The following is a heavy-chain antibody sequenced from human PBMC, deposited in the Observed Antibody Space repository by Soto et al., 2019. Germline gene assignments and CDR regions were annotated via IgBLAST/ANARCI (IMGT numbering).Heavy chain of an antibody. J-gene: IGHJ4*02. D-gene: IGHD5-18*01. CDR2: ISAYNGNT. CDR1: GYTFTSYG. CDR3: ARDGYSYGCDY. V-gene: IGHV1-18*01. Sequence: GPVKVSCKASGYTFTSYGISWVRQAPGQGLEWMRWISAYNGNTNYAQKLQGRVTMTTDTSTSTAYMELRSLRSDDTAVYYCARDGYSYGCDYWGQGTLVTVSS.